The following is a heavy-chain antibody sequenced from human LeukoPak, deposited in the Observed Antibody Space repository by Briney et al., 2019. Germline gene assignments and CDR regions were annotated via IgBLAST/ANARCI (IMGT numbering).Heavy chain of an antibody. Sequence: GASVKVSCKASGYTFTGYYMHWVRQAPGQGLEWMGWINPNSGGTNYAQKFQGRVTMTRDTSISTAYMELSRLRSDDTAVYYCARGLSIAAAGNYFDYWGQGTLVTVSS. CDR1: GYTFTGYY. D-gene: IGHD6-13*01. CDR2: INPNSGGT. J-gene: IGHJ4*02. CDR3: ARGLSIAAAGNYFDY. V-gene: IGHV1-2*02.